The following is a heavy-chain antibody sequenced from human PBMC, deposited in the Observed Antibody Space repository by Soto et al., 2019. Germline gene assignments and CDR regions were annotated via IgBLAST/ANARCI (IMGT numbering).Heavy chain of an antibody. J-gene: IGHJ6*02. Sequence: PGGSLRLSCAASGFTFSSYGMHWVRQAPGKGLEWVAVIWYDGSSKYYADSVKGRFTISRDNSKNTLYLQMNSLRAEDTAVYYCAREAIVLIGPMAKPTYYYYGMDVWGQGTTVTVSS. V-gene: IGHV3-33*01. CDR2: IWYDGSSK. CDR1: GFTFSSYG. CDR3: AREAIVLIGPMAKPTYYYYGMDV. D-gene: IGHD2-8*01.